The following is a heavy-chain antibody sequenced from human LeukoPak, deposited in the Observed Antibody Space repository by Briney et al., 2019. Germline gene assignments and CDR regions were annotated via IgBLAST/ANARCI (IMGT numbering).Heavy chain of an antibody. CDR2: IYSGGST. CDR3: ARDDRLVQFGN. Sequence: GSLRLSCAASGFTVTSNYMSWVRQAPGKGLEWVSVIYSGGSTYYADSVKGQFTISRDNSKNMLYLQMNSLRAGDTARYYCARDDRLVQFGNWGQGTLVTVSS. J-gene: IGHJ4*02. V-gene: IGHV3-53*01. CDR1: GFTVTSNY. D-gene: IGHD1-1*01.